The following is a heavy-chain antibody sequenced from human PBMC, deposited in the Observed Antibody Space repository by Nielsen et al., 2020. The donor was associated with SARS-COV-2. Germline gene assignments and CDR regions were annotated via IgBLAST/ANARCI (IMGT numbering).Heavy chain of an antibody. V-gene: IGHV3-15*01. D-gene: IGHD3-10*01. CDR2: IKSKTDGGTT. CDR1: GFTFSNAW. CDR3: ITGGITMVRGVMQY. Sequence: GESLKISCAASGFTFSNAWMSWVRQAPGKGLEWVGRIKSKTDGGTTDYVPPVKGRFSISRDDSKNTLYLHMNSLKTEDTAVYYCITGGITMVRGVMQYWGQGTLVTVSP. J-gene: IGHJ1*01.